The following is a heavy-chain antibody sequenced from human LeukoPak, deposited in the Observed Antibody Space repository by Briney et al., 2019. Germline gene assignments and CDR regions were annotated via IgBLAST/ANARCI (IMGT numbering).Heavy chain of an antibody. CDR3: ARDVRPDY. J-gene: IGHJ4*02. Sequence: RGCRRLSCAPPGFTSSSYWMSWVRQAQGEGLEWVANVKQDGTEKYYMDSVKGRFSISRDNAKNSLYLQMNALRAEDTAVYYCARDVRPDYWGQGTLVTVST. D-gene: IGHD6-6*01. CDR1: GFTSSSYW. CDR2: VKQDGTEK. V-gene: IGHV3-7*04.